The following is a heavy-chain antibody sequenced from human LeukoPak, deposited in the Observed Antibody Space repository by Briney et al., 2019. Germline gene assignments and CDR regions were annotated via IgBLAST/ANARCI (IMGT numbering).Heavy chain of an antibody. CDR1: GYTFTSYY. CDR3: ARSVGTAMVRTLLDY. CDR2: INPSGGST. V-gene: IGHV1-46*01. Sequence: ASVKVSCKASGYTFTSYYMHWVRQAPGQGLEWMGIINPSGGSTSYAQKFQGRVTMTRDTSTSTVYMELSSLRSEDTAVYYCARSVGTAMVRTLLDYWGQGTLVTVSS. J-gene: IGHJ4*02. D-gene: IGHD5-18*01.